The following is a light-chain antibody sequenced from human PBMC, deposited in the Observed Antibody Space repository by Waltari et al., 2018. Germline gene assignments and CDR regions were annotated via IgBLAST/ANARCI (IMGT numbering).Light chain of an antibody. CDR2: DVI. J-gene: IGLJ1*01. Sequence: QSALTQPRSESGSPGQSVTISCTGTSSDVGGYAFVSWYQQHPGKAPKLMIYDVIKRPSGVPDRFSGSKSGNPASLTISGLQADDEADYYCCSHAGSYPLVFGTGTKVTVL. CDR3: CSHAGSYPLV. CDR1: SSDVGGYAF. V-gene: IGLV2-11*01.